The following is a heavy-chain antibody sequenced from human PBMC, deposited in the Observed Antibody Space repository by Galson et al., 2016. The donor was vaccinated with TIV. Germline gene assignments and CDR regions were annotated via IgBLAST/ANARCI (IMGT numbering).Heavy chain of an antibody. CDR1: GFSLSSNGVG. CDR2: IYWDDEK. CDR3: AHRRPLTYYFDF. Sequence: PALVTPTQTVTLTCTFSGFSLSSNGVGVGWIRQPPGKALEWLALIYWDDEKRYNPSLESGLSIIKDTSKNKVVLTLTNVDPVDTATYYCAHRRPLTYYFDFWGQGALVTVSS. D-gene: IGHD2-21*01. V-gene: IGHV2-5*02. J-gene: IGHJ4*02.